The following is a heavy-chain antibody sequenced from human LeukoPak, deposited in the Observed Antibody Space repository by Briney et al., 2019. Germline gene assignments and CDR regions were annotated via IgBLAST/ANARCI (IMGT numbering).Heavy chain of an antibody. J-gene: IGHJ4*02. D-gene: IGHD6-19*01. CDR1: GGSFSGYY. V-gene: IGHV4-34*01. CDR3: ARGPIAVALDC. CDR2: INHSGST. Sequence: SETLSLTCAVYGGSFSGYYWSWIRQPPGKGLEWIGEINHSGSTNYNPSLKSRVTISVDTSKNQFSLKLSSVTAADTAVYYCARGPIAVALDCWGQGTLVTVSS.